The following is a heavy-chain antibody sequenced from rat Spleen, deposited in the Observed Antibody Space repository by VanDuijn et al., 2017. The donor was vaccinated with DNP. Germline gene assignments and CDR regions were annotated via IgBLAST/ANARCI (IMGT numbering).Heavy chain of an antibody. D-gene: IGHD1-1*01. V-gene: IGHV5-25*01. CDR3: ARPMDYYSGGFAH. Sequence: EVQLVESGGGLVQPGRSMKLSCAASGFTFSNYYMAWVRQAPTKGLEWVAAISGGGGNIYYRDSVKGRFTISRDNAKSTLYLQMNSLRSEDMATYYCARPMDYYSGGFAHWGQGTLVTVSS. CDR1: GFTFSNYY. CDR2: ISGGGGNI. J-gene: IGHJ3*01.